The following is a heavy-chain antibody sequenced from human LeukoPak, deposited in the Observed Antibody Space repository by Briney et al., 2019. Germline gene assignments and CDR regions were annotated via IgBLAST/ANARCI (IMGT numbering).Heavy chain of an antibody. D-gene: IGHD4-17*01. CDR3: ARAYYGDYYNY. CDR1: GYTFTSYY. Sequence: ASVKVSCKASGYTFTSYYMHWVRQARGQGLEWMGIINPSGGSTSYAQKFQGRVTMTRDTSTGTVYMELSSLRSEDTAVYYCARAYYGDYYNYWGQGTLVTVSS. J-gene: IGHJ4*02. V-gene: IGHV1-46*01. CDR2: INPSGGST.